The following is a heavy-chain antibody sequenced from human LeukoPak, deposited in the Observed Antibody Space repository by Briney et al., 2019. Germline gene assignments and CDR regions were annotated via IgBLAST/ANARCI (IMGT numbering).Heavy chain of an antibody. CDR1: GGSFSGYY. V-gene: IGHV4-34*01. J-gene: IGHJ6*03. D-gene: IGHD3-10*01. CDR2: INHSGST. CDR3: ARLRKRSLSVRGVTTYYYHYMDV. Sequence: SETLSLTCAVYGGSFSGYYWSWIRQPPGKGLEWIGEINHSGSTNYNPSLKSRVTISVDTSKNQFSLKLSSVTAADTAVYYCARLRKRSLSVRGVTTYYYHYMDVWGKGTTVTVSS.